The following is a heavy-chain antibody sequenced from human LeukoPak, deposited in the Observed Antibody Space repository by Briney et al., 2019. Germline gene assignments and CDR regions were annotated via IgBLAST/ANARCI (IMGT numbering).Heavy chain of an antibody. V-gene: IGHV4-31*03. J-gene: IGHJ6*02. CDR1: GGSISSGGYY. Sequence: PSQTLSLTCTVSGGSISSGGYYWSWLRQHPGKGLEWIGYIYYSGSTYYNPSLKSRVTISVDTSKNQFSLKLSSVTAADTAVYYCARLPGNSGSYYSKGMDVWGQGTTVTVSS. D-gene: IGHD1-26*01. CDR3: ARLPGNSGSYYSKGMDV. CDR2: IYYSGST.